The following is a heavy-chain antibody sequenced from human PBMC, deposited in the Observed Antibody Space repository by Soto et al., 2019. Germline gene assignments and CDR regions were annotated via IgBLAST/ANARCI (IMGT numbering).Heavy chain of an antibody. V-gene: IGHV3-33*01. J-gene: IGHJ4*02. CDR3: ARQSLANIRLRGFDY. CDR1: GFNFRDYG. CDR2: IWYDGSNK. Sequence: QVQLVESGGGVVQPGRSLRLSCAASGFNFRDYGMHWVRQAPGKGLEWVAVIWYDGSNKYYADSVKGRFTISRDNSKNTLFLQMNSLRAEDTAVYYCARQSLANIRLRGFDYWGQGTLVTVSS. D-gene: IGHD1-1*01.